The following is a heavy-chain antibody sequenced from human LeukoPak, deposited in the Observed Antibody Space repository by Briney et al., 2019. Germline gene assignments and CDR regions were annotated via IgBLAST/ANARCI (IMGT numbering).Heavy chain of an antibody. D-gene: IGHD2-2*01. CDR1: GFTFSSYA. Sequence: PGGSLRLSCAASGFTFSSYAMHGVRQAPGKGLEWVAVISYDGSNKYYADSVKGRFTISRDNSKNTLYLQMNSLRAEDTAVYYCARGSPYCSSTSCYFRWFDPWGQGTLVTVSS. CDR3: ARGSPYCSSTSCYFRWFDP. J-gene: IGHJ5*02. V-gene: IGHV3-30-3*01. CDR2: ISYDGSNK.